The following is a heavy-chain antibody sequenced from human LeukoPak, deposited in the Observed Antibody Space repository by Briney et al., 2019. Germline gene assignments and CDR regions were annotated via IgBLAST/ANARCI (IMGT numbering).Heavy chain of an antibody. D-gene: IGHD6-13*01. V-gene: IGHV3-7*01. CDR2: IKQDGSEK. CDR1: GFTFSSYW. Sequence: GGSLRLSCAASGFTFSSYWMSWVRQAPGKGLEWVANIKQDGSEKYYVDSVKGRFTISRDNAKNSLYLEMDSLRVEDTAVYYCARLKGAAGTSDFWGQGTLVTVSS. CDR3: ARLKGAAGTSDF. J-gene: IGHJ4*02.